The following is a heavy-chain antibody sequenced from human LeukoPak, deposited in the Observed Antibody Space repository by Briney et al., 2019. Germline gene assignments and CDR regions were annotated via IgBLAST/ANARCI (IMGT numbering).Heavy chain of an antibody. D-gene: IGHD3-10*01. CDR1: GFTFSTYG. Sequence: GGSLRLPCEASGFTFSTYGMHWVRQAPGRGLEWVAVISNDGYTQYYADSVKGRFTISRDNSKNALFLQMNSLRAEDTAVYYCSKDWGEYYYGSGSYYNSDGYWGQGTLVTVSS. CDR2: ISNDGYTQ. CDR3: SKDWGEYYYGSGSYYNSDGY. J-gene: IGHJ4*02. V-gene: IGHV3-30*18.